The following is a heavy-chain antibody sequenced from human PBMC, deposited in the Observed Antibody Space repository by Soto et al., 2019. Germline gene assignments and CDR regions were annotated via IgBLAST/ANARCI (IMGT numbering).Heavy chain of an antibody. CDR2: INPNSGGT. J-gene: IGHJ4*02. Sequence: ASVKVSCKASGYTFTGYYMHWVRQAPGQGLEWMGWINPNSGGTNYAQKFQGWVTMTRDTSISTAYMELSRLRSDDTAVYYCARDLSPDEPGIAAVRPGGLDYWGQGTLVTVSS. CDR1: GYTFTGYY. V-gene: IGHV1-2*04. CDR3: ARDLSPDEPGIAAVRPGGLDY. D-gene: IGHD6-13*01.